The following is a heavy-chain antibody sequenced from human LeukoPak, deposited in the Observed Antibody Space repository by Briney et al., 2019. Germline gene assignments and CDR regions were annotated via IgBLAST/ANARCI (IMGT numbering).Heavy chain of an antibody. CDR2: ISYDGNNK. V-gene: IGHV3-30*18. D-gene: IGHD6-13*01. CDR3: AKDMRTTSWYGIDY. J-gene: IGHJ4*02. Sequence: PGGSLRLSCTASEFTFSTYGMRWVRQAPGKGLEWVAVISYDGNNKYYADSMKGRFTISRDNSKNTLYLQMSSLRAEDTAVYYCAKDMRTTSWYGIDYWGQGTLVTVSS. CDR1: EFTFSTYG.